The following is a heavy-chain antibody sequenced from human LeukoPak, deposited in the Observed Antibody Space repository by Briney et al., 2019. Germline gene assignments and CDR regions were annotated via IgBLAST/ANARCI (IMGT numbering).Heavy chain of an antibody. J-gene: IGHJ4*02. Sequence: GRSLRLSCAASGFTFSSYGMHWVRQAPGKGLECVAVISYDGSNKYYADSVKGRFTISRDNSKNTLYLQMNSLRAEDTAVYYCAKDRDIVVVVAAYFDYWGQGTLVTVSS. CDR2: ISYDGSNK. D-gene: IGHD2-15*01. CDR1: GFTFSSYG. CDR3: AKDRDIVVVVAAYFDY. V-gene: IGHV3-30*18.